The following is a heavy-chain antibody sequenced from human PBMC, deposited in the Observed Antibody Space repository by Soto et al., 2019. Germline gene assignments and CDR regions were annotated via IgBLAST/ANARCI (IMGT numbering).Heavy chain of an antibody. CDR3: ARAVLGYCTNGVCYTPHYYYYGMDV. CDR1: GYTFTSYG. CDR2: ISAYNGNT. D-gene: IGHD2-8*01. Sequence: ASVKVSCKASGYTFTSYGISWVRQAPGQGLEWMGWISAYNGNTNYAQKLQGRVTMTTDTSTSTAYMELRSLRSDDTAVYYCARAVLGYCTNGVCYTPHYYYYGMDVWGQGTTVTVSS. J-gene: IGHJ6*02. V-gene: IGHV1-18*04.